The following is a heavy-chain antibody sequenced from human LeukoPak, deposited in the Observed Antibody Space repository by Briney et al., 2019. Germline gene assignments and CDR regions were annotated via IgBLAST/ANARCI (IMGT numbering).Heavy chain of an antibody. V-gene: IGHV3-11*01. J-gene: IGHJ4*02. D-gene: IGHD1-26*01. Sequence: EGSLRLSCAASGFTFSDYYMSWIRQALGKGLEWVSYISSSGSTIYYADSVKGRFTISRDNAKNSLYLQMNSLRAEDTAVYYCARGYYSGSYCYDYWGQGTLVTVSS. CDR3: ARGYYSGSYCYDY. CDR1: GFTFSDYY. CDR2: ISSSGSTI.